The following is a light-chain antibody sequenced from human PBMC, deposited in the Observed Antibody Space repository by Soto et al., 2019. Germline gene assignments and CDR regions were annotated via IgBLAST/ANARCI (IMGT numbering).Light chain of an antibody. CDR3: QHYNSYSEA. J-gene: IGKJ1*01. CDR1: QSISSY. CDR2: KAS. V-gene: IGKV1-5*03. Sequence: DIQITQSPSSLSSSVGDRVTITCRAIQSISSYLNWYQQKPGKAPKLLIYKASSLESGVPSRFSGSGSGTEFTLTISSLQPDDFATYYCQHYNSYSEAFGQGTKVDIK.